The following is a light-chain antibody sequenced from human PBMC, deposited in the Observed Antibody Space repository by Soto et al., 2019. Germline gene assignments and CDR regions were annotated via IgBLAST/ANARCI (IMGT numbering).Light chain of an antibody. CDR2: SNN. V-gene: IGLV1-44*01. CDR1: SSNIGSNT. J-gene: IGLJ2*01. Sequence: QSVLTQPPSASGTPGQRVTISCSGSSSNIGSNTVNWYQQLPGTAPKLLIYSNNQRPSGVPDRFSDSKSGTSASLAISGLQSEDEADYYCAAWDGSLNGVVFGGGTKVTVL. CDR3: AAWDGSLNGVV.